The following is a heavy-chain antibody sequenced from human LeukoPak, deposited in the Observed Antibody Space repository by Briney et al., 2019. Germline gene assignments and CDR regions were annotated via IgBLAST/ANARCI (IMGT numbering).Heavy chain of an antibody. V-gene: IGHV1-2*02. CDR1: GYTFTGYY. J-gene: IGHJ6*02. CDR2: INPNSGGT. Sequence: GASVKVSCKASGYTFTGYYMHWVRQAPGQGLEWMGWINPNSGGTNYAQKFQGRVTMTRDTSISTAYMELSRLRSDDTAVYYCAGELWFGELSAFYYGMDVWGQGTTVTVSS. CDR3: AGELWFGELSAFYYGMDV. D-gene: IGHD3-10*01.